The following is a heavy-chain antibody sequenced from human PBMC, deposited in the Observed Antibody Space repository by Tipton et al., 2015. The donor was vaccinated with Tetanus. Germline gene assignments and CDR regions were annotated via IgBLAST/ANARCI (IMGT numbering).Heavy chain of an antibody. J-gene: IGHJ3*02. CDR2: TYYRSKWYN. Sequence: GLVKPSQTLSLTCAISGDSVSSNSAAWNWIRQSPSRGLEWLGRTYYRSKWYNDYAVSVKSRITINPDTSKNQFSLQLKSVTHEDTAVYYCARDSQQLVRDGGYAFEIWGQGTMVTVSS. D-gene: IGHD6-13*01. CDR3: ARDSQQLVRDGGYAFEI. V-gene: IGHV6-1*01. CDR1: GDSVSSNSAA.